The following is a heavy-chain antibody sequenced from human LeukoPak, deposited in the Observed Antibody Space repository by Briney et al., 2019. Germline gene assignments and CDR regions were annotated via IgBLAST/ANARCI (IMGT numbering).Heavy chain of an antibody. Sequence: ASVKVSCKASGYTFTSYAMHWVRQAPGQRLEWMGWINAGNGNTKHSQKFQGRVTITRDTSASTAYMELSSLRSEDTAVYYCGRVGRYYGSGSYRFDYWGQGTLVTVSS. V-gene: IGHV1-3*01. J-gene: IGHJ4*02. CDR2: INAGNGNT. D-gene: IGHD3-10*01. CDR1: GYTFTSYA. CDR3: GRVGRYYGSGSYRFDY.